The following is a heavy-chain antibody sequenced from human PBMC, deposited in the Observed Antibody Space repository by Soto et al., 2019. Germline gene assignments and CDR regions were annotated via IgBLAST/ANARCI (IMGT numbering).Heavy chain of an antibody. J-gene: IGHJ4*02. CDR1: GFTVRTNY. V-gene: IGHV3-66*01. Sequence: EVQLVESGGGLVQPGGSLRLSCAASGFTVRTNYMSWVRQAPGKGLEWVSVIYSDGSTYYAYSVKGRFTISRDNSKNTLYLQMNSLRAEDTAVYYCAITHHYDNSAYLDYWGQGTLVTVSS. D-gene: IGHD3-22*01. CDR2: IYSDGST. CDR3: AITHHYDNSAYLDY.